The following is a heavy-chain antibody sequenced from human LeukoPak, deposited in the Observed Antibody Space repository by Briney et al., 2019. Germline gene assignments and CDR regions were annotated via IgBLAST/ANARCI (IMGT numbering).Heavy chain of an antibody. D-gene: IGHD3-10*01. CDR1: GFTVSVNY. CDR3: ARGAYGSGNTRYYYYYYMDV. Sequence: GGSLRLSCAAFGFTVSVNYMSWVRQAPGKGLERVSVIYSGGSTYYADSVKGRFTISRDNSKNTLYLQMNSLRAEDTAVYYCARGAYGSGNTRYYYYYYMDVWGKGTTVTISS. J-gene: IGHJ6*03. CDR2: IYSGGST. V-gene: IGHV3-66*01.